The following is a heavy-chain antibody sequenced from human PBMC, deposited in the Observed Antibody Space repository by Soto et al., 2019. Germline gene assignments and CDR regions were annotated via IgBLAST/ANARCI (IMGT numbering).Heavy chain of an antibody. D-gene: IGHD2-15*01. CDR1: GYTFTSYG. V-gene: IGHV1-18*01. CDR2: ISAYNGNT. CDR3: ASGSYGYCSGGSCYYYYYMDV. Sequence: ASVKVSCKASGYTFTSYGISWVRQAPGQGLEWMGWISAYNGNTNYAQKLQGRVTMTTDTSTSTAYMELRSLRSDDTAVYYCASGSYGYCSGGSCYYYYYMDVWGKGTTVTVSS. J-gene: IGHJ6*03.